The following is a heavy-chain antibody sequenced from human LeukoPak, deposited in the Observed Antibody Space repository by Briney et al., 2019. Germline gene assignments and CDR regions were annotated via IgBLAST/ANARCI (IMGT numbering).Heavy chain of an antibody. Sequence: SQTPSLTCAISGDSVSSSFAAWNWIRQPPSRGLEWLGRTYYRSKWYNDYAVSVKSRITINPDTSRNQFSLQLNSATPEDTAVYYCARGFYGFDYWGQGSLVTVSS. D-gene: IGHD2/OR15-2a*01. CDR2: TYYRSKWYN. CDR1: GDSVSSSFAA. CDR3: ARGFYGFDY. V-gene: IGHV6-1*01. J-gene: IGHJ4*02.